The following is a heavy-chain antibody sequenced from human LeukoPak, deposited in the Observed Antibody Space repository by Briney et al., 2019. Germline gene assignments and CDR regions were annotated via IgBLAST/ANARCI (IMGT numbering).Heavy chain of an antibody. CDR2: ISAYNGNT. J-gene: IGHJ4*02. V-gene: IGHV1-18*04. CDR3: AREGAGYCSGGSCYSSLDY. Sequence: ASVKVSCKASGYTFTSYGISWVRQAPGQGLEWMGWISAYNGNTNYAQKLQGRVTMTTDTSTSTAYMELRSLRSDDTAVYYCAREGAGYCSGGSCYSSLDYWGQGTLVTVSS. D-gene: IGHD2-15*01. CDR1: GYTFTSYG.